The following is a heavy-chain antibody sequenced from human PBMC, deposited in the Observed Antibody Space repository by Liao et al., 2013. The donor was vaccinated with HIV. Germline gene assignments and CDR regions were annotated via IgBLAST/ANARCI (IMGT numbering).Heavy chain of an antibody. Sequence: QVQLQESGPGLVKPSQTLSLTCTVSGGSINSGSYYWSWIRQPAGKGLEWIGRIYTSGSTNYNRYLKSRVTISVDTSNHLLSLRLTSVTAADTAIYYCAGTDASTGRDAFDVWGQGTMVTVSS. J-gene: IGHJ3*01. CDR1: GGSINSGSYY. D-gene: IGHD1-26*01. CDR3: AGTDASTGRDAFDV. CDR2: IYTSGST. V-gene: IGHV4-61*02.